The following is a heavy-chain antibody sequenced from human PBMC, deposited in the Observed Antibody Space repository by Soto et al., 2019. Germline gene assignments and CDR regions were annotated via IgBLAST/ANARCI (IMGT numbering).Heavy chain of an antibody. Sequence: EVQLLESGGGLVQPGGSLRLSCAASGFTFSSYAMSWVRQAPGKGLEWVSAISGSGGSTYYADSVKGRFTISRDNSKNTLYLQMNSLRAEDTAVYYCANGRGKYYYYYYGMDVWGQGTTVTDSS. CDR2: ISGSGGST. CDR1: GFTFSSYA. CDR3: ANGRGKYYYYYYGMDV. J-gene: IGHJ6*02. V-gene: IGHV3-23*01.